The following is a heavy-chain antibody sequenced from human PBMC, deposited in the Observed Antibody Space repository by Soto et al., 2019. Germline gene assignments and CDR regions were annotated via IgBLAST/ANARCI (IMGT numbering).Heavy chain of an antibody. CDR2: MNPNSGNT. CDR1: GYTFTSYD. V-gene: IGHV1-8*01. Sequence: ASVKVSCKASGYTFTSYDINWVRQATGQGLEWMGWMNPNSGNTGYAQKFQGRVTMTRNTSISTAYMELSSLRFEDTAVYYCARARMVYATNWFDPWGQGTLVTVSS. CDR3: ARARMVYATNWFDP. D-gene: IGHD2-8*01. J-gene: IGHJ5*02.